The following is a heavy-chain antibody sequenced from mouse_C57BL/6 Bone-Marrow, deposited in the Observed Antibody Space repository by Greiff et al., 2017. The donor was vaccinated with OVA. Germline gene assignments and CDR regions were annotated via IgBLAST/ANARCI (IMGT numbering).Heavy chain of an antibody. Sequence: QVQLKQSGAELAKPGASVKLSCKASGYTFTSYWMHWVKQRPGQGLEWIGYINPSSGYTKYNQKFKDKATLTADKSSSTAYMQLSSLTYEDSAVYYCATSYYRNCLAWFAYWGQGTLVTVSA. CDR3: ATSYYRNCLAWFAY. D-gene: IGHD2-5*01. J-gene: IGHJ3*01. V-gene: IGHV1-7*01. CDR2: INPSSGYT. CDR1: GYTFTSYW.